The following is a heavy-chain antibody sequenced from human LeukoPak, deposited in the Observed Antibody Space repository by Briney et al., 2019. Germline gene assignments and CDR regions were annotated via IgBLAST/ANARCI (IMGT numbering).Heavy chain of an antibody. J-gene: IGHJ5*02. Sequence: SVTVSCTASGGTFSSYAISWVRQAPGQGLEWMGRIIPILGIANYAQKFQGRVTITADKSTSTAYMELSSLRSDDTAVYYCAREGAYCSSTSCHLQNWFGPWGQGTLVTVSS. V-gene: IGHV1-69*04. D-gene: IGHD2-2*01. CDR3: AREGAYCSSTSCHLQNWFGP. CDR2: IIPILGIA. CDR1: GGTFSSYA.